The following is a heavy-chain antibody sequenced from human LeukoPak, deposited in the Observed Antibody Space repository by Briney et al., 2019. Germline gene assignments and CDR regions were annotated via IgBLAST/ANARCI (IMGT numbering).Heavy chain of an antibody. CDR2: ISPDGSEK. CDR3: GRAMEVYQLLPDY. V-gene: IGHV3-7*02. Sequence: GGSLRLSCAASGFTFTTYWMSWVRQAPGKGLEWVAKISPDGSEKYYVDSVKGRFTISRDNSNNTLHLQMNSLRAEDTAVYYCGRAMEVYQLLPDYWGQGTLVTVSS. D-gene: IGHD2-2*01. CDR1: GFTFTTYW. J-gene: IGHJ4*02.